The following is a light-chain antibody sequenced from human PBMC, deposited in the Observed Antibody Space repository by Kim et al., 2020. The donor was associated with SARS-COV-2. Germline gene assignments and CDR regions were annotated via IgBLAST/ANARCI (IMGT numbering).Light chain of an antibody. V-gene: IGKV3-20*01. Sequence: SPGERANLSCSAKQGVSCSFLDWYQEKPGQAPRLLIHAASSRATDISDRVVGSGSGTDFTLTISRLEPEDFAVYYCQQYGSTVLTFGGGTKVDIK. CDR2: AAS. CDR3: QQYGSTVLT. CDR1: QGVSCSF. J-gene: IGKJ4*01.